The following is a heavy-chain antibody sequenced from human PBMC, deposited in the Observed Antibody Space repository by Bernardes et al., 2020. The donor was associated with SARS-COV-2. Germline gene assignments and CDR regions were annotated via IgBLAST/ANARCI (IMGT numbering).Heavy chain of an antibody. CDR1: GFTFSTYG. V-gene: IGHV3-48*03. CDR3: ARKGMGTFDC. CDR2: ISNGGGSSI. D-gene: IGHD3-10*01. Sequence: LRLSCAAAGFTFSTYGMVWVRQAPGEGLECLSYISNGGGSSIYYADSVKGRFTISRDNAKNSLSLQMNSLRAEDTAIYYCARKGMGTFDCWGQGTLVTVSS. J-gene: IGHJ4*02.